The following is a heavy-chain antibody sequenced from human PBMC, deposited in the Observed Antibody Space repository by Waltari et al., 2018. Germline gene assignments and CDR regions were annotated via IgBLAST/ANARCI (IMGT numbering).Heavy chain of an antibody. J-gene: IGHJ3*02. D-gene: IGHD3-22*01. CDR2: IIPIFGTA. Sequence: QVQLVQSGAEVKKPGSSVKVSCKASGGTFSSYAISWVRQAPGQGLEWMGGIIPIFGTANYAQKFQGRVTITTDESTSTAYMELSILRSEDTAVYYCARERGYYYDSSGYYKDAFDIWGQGTMVTVSS. V-gene: IGHV1-69*05. CDR1: GGTFSSYA. CDR3: ARERGYYYDSSGYYKDAFDI.